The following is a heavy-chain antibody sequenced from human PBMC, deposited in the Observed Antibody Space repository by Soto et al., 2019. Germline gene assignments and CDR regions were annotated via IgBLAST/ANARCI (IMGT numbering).Heavy chain of an antibody. D-gene: IGHD3-10*01. CDR2: FTAYDGKR. V-gene: IGHV1-18*01. Sequence: ASVKVSCKTSGYTFTTFGINWVRQAPGQGLEWMGCFTAYDGKRNFAQKFQDRLTMTMDISTSTGYMELSGLRSDDTAVYFCARGLTYGDFDYWGRGTQVTVSS. CDR1: GYTFTTFG. CDR3: ARGLTYGDFDY. J-gene: IGHJ4*02.